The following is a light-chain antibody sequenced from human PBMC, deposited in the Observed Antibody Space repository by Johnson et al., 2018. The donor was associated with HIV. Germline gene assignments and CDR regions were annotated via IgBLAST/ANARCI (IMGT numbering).Light chain of an antibody. CDR1: SSKIGNKY. Sequence: QSVLTQPPSVSAAPGQKVTISCSGSSSKIGNKYVSWYQQLPGTAPKLLIYDNSKRPSGIPDRFSGSKSGTSATLVITGLQTGDEADYHCATWDSSLSVVFGTGTNVTVL. CDR2: DNS. V-gene: IGLV1-51*01. J-gene: IGLJ1*01. CDR3: ATWDSSLSVV.